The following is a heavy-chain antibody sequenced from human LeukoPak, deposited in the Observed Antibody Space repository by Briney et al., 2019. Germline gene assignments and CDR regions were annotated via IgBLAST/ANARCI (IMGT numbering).Heavy chain of an antibody. CDR3: AREAGAANL. CDR2: IKQDGSEK. D-gene: IGHD1-26*01. CDR1: GFTFSSYW. V-gene: IGHV3-7*01. Sequence: GGSLRLSCAASGFTFSSYWMSWVRQAPEKGLEWVADIKQDGSEKYYVDSVKGRFTISRDNAKNLLYLQMNSLRVEDTAVYYCAREAGAANLWGQGTLVTVSS. J-gene: IGHJ5*02.